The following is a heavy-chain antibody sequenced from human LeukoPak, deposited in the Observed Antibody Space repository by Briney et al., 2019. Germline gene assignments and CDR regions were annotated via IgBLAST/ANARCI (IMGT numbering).Heavy chain of an antibody. CDR1: GFSFISYG. D-gene: IGHD4-17*01. CDR3: AKRPSDYGDYVTYFDY. Sequence: GGSLRLSCAASGFSFISYGMHWVRQAPGKGREWVGVISDDGRNKKYADSVKGRFTISRDNSKDTLYLQMNSLRDEDTAVYYCAKRPSDYGDYVTYFDYWGQGTLATVSS. CDR2: ISDDGRNK. V-gene: IGHV3-30*18. J-gene: IGHJ4*02.